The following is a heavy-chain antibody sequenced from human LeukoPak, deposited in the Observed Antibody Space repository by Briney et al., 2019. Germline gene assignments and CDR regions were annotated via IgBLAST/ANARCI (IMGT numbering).Heavy chain of an antibody. D-gene: IGHD3-3*01. CDR2: ITRSRNYI. CDR1: GLIFSYYS. Sequence: PGGSLRLSCAASGLIFSYYSVNWVRQAPGKGLEWVSSITRSRNYIYYADSVRGRFTISRDNANNSLYLQMNSLTAEDTAVYYCARGPSYDLWSGSYVRSANNWFDSWGQGTLVTVSS. CDR3: ARGPSYDLWSGSYVRSANNWFDS. V-gene: IGHV3-21*01. J-gene: IGHJ5*01.